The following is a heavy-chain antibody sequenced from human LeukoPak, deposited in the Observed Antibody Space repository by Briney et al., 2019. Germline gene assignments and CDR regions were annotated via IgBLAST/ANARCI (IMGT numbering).Heavy chain of an antibody. J-gene: IGHJ4*02. D-gene: IGHD3-10*01. CDR3: ARGWGSGTSHQYFDY. Sequence: GGSLRLSCAASGFTFSNYGMHWVRQAQGKGLEWVALIWYDGSNHYYADSVKGRFTISRDYSNNTVYLQMNNLRAEDKAVYYCARGWGSGTSHQYFDYWGQGILVTVSS. V-gene: IGHV3-33*01. CDR1: GFTFSNYG. CDR2: IWYDGSNH.